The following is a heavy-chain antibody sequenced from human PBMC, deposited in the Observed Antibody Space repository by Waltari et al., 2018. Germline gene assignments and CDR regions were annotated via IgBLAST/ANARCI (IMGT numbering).Heavy chain of an antibody. V-gene: IGHV4-34*01. CDR3: VRAKTYSSSWFDRNWFDP. Sequence: QVQLQQWGAGLLKPSETLSLTCAVYGGSFSGYYWSWIRQPPGKGLEWIGEINHSGSTNYNPSLKSRVTISVDTSKNQFSLKLSSVTAADTAVYYCVRAKTYSSSWFDRNWFDPWGQGTLVTVSS. D-gene: IGHD6-13*01. J-gene: IGHJ5*02. CDR2: INHSGST. CDR1: GGSFSGYY.